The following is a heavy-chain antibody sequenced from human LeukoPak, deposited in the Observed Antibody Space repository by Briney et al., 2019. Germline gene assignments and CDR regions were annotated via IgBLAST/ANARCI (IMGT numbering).Heavy chain of an antibody. V-gene: IGHV3-30*02. CDR2: IRYDGSNK. Sequence: PGGSLRLSCAASGFTFSSYGMHGVRQAPGKGLEWVAFIRYDGSNKYYADSVKGRFTISRDNSKNTLYLQMNNLRADDTAVYYCVKDTSATGTRLDPWGQGTLVTVSS. CDR3: VKDTSATGTRLDP. CDR1: GFTFSSYG. J-gene: IGHJ5*02. D-gene: IGHD6-13*01.